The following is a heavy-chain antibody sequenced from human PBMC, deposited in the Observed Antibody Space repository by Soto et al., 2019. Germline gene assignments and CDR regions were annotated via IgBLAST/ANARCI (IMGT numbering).Heavy chain of an antibody. CDR3: ARGLSAVPSYLDY. CDR2: ISWNSGNI. J-gene: IGHJ4*02. D-gene: IGHD6-19*01. Sequence: EVQLVESGGGLVQPGRSLRLSCVASGFTFDDDVMHWVLQVLWKGLEWVSGISWNSGNIDYADSVKGRFTISRDNAMNSLYLQMNSLRPEDTALYYCARGLSAVPSYLDYWGQGTLVTVSS. CDR1: GFTFDDDV. V-gene: IGHV3-9*01.